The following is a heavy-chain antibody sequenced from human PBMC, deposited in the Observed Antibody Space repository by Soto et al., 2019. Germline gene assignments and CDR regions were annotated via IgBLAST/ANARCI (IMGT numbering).Heavy chain of an antibody. J-gene: IGHJ4*01. CDR1: GFTLKDSA. V-gene: IGHV3-64D*06. CDR2: STNIGGTP. D-gene: IGHD6-13*01. CDR3: VKDHIHGGYRDY. Sequence: GRSQRVSCSASGFTLKDSAMHWARQAPGRGLEEVAASTNIGGTPYYADSVKGRFTISRDNSQNTLYLQMSRLGAEDTGVYFGVKDHIHGGYRDYWGHGTLVTISS.